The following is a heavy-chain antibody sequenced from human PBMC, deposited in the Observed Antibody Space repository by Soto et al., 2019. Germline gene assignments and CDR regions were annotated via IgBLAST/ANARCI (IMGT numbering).Heavy chain of an antibody. J-gene: IGHJ5*02. CDR1: GYTFTTYA. D-gene: IGHD4-17*01. CDR2: INAGNGNT. Sequence: QVQLVKPGAEGKKPGASVKVSGKASGYTFTTYAMHWVRQAPGQRLEWMGWINAGNGNTKYSQKFQGRVTITRDTSASTAYMELSSLRSEDTAVYYCARGGGDYGDYRLDPWGQGTLVTVSS. V-gene: IGHV1-3*01. CDR3: ARGGGDYGDYRLDP.